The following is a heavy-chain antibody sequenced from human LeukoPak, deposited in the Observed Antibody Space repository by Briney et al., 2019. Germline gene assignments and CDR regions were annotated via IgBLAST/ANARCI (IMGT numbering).Heavy chain of an antibody. CDR3: ARSSILTGYSAFDY. Sequence: SETLSLTCTVSGVSISSYYWSWIRQPPGKGLEWIGYIYNSESTNYNPSLKSRVTISVDPSKNQFSLKLSSVTAADTAVYYCARSSILTGYSAFDYWGQGTLVTVSS. CDR2: IYNSEST. CDR1: GVSISSYY. D-gene: IGHD3-9*01. V-gene: IGHV4-59*08. J-gene: IGHJ4*02.